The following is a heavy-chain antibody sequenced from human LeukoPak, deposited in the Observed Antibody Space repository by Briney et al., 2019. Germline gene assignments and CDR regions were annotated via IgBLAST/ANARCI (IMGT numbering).Heavy chain of an antibody. D-gene: IGHD3-10*01. CDR2: IYYSGNT. Sequence: PSETLSLTCTVSSGSISRNSYYWGWIRQAPGKGLEWIGSIYYSGNTYHNPSLKSRVTISVDTSKNQFSLKLSSVTAADTAVYYCARHVIAIGSDYYYMDVWGKGTTVTGSS. CDR3: ARHVIAIGSDYYYMDV. CDR1: SGSISRNSYY. J-gene: IGHJ6*03. V-gene: IGHV4-39*01.